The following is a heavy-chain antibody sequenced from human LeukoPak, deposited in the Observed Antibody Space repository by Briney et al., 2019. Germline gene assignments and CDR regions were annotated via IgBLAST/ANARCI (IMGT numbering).Heavy chain of an antibody. J-gene: IGHJ5*02. D-gene: IGHD3-9*01. Sequence: GASVKVSCKASGGTFSSYAISWVRQAPGQGLEWMGRIIPILGIANYAQKFQGRVTITADKSTSTAYMELSSLRSEDTAVYYCASAIYDILTGYYYNWFDPWGQGTLVTVSS. CDR3: ASAIYDILTGYYYNWFDP. CDR1: GGTFSSYA. V-gene: IGHV1-69*04. CDR2: IIPILGIA.